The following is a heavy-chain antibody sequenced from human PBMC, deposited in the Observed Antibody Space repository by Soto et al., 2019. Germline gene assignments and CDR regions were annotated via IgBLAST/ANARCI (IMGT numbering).Heavy chain of an antibody. D-gene: IGHD4-17*01. CDR2: ISAYNGNT. V-gene: IGHV1-18*01. CDR1: GYTFTSYG. CDR3: ARIGTVTTVYGWLDP. Sequence: GASGKVSCKASGYTFTSYGISWVRQAPGQGLEWMGWISAYNGNTNYAQKLQGRVTMTTDTSTSTAYMELRSLRSDDTAVYYCARIGTVTTVYGWLDPWGKGSLVTVSS. J-gene: IGHJ5*02.